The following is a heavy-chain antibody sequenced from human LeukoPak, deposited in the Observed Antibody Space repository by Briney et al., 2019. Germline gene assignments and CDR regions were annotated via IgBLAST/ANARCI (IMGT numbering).Heavy chain of an antibody. CDR1: GYTFTGYY. CDR3: ARGYCSSTSCGPDY. CDR2: INPNSGGT. V-gene: IGHV1-2*02. Sequence: VSVKVSCKASGYTFTGYYMHWVRQAPGQGLEWMGWINPNSGGTNYAQKFQGRVTMTRDTSISTAYMELSRLRSDDTAVYYCARGYCSSTSCGPDYWGQGTLVTVSS. J-gene: IGHJ4*02. D-gene: IGHD2-2*01.